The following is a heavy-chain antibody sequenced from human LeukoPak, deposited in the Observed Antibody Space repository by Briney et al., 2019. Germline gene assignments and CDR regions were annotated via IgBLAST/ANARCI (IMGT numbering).Heavy chain of an antibody. CDR3: AKTSYIGRGNWFDP. D-gene: IGHD1-26*01. Sequence: GGSLRLSCAASEFSVGSNYMTWVRQAPGKGLEWVSLIYSGGSTYYADSVKGRFTISRDNSKNTLYLQMNSLRAEDTAVYYCAKTSYIGRGNWFDPWGQGTLVTVSS. CDR2: IYSGGST. V-gene: IGHV3-66*01. J-gene: IGHJ5*02. CDR1: EFSVGSNY.